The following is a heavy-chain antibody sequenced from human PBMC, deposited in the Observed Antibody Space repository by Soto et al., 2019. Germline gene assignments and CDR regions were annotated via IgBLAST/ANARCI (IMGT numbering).Heavy chain of an antibody. CDR2: ISSSSSYI. V-gene: IGHV3-21*01. D-gene: IGHD5-12*01. J-gene: IGHJ5*02. CDR3: ARDPGRYSGYDLNWFDP. CDR1: GFTFSSYS. Sequence: GGSLRLSCAASGFTFSSYSMNWVRQAPGKGLEWVSSISSSSSYIYYADSVKGRFTISRDNAKNSLYLQMNSLRAEDTAVYYCARDPGRYSGYDLNWFDPWGQGTLVTVSS.